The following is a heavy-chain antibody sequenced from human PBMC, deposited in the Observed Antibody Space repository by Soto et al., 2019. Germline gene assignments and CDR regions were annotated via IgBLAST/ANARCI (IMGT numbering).Heavy chain of an antibody. CDR2: MNPNSGNT. CDR3: ARERSGYFDY. D-gene: IGHD1-26*01. CDR1: GYTFTSYD. Sequence: QVQLVQSGAEVKKPGASVKVSCKASGYTFTSYDINWVRQATGQGREWMGVMNPNSGNTGYAQKFQCRVTMTRKTTISTDYKWLSSLRSDDTAVYYCARERSGYFDYWGQGTLVTVSS. J-gene: IGHJ4*02. V-gene: IGHV1-8*01.